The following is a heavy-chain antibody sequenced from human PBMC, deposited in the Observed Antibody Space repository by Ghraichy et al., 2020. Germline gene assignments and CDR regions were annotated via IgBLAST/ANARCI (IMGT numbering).Heavy chain of an antibody. D-gene: IGHD1-26*01. J-gene: IGHJ4*02. Sequence: SQTLSLTCAISGDSVSGNSVAWNWIRQSPSRGLEWLGRTYYRSKWYYSYAASVKSRITINPDTSKNQFSLQLNSVTPEDTAVYYCVRGSSGSFDYWGQGTLVTVSS. V-gene: IGHV6-1*01. CDR1: GDSVSGNSVA. CDR2: TYYRSKWYY. CDR3: VRGSSGSFDY.